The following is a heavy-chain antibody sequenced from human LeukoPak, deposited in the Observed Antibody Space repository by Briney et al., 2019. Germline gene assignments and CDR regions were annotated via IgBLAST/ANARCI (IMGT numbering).Heavy chain of an antibody. D-gene: IGHD3-9*01. CDR1: GYTFTGYY. V-gene: IGHV1-2*06. CDR3: ASTVVLRYFGWAVDLDAFDI. CDR2: INPNSGGT. J-gene: IGHJ3*02. Sequence: ASVKVSCKASGYTFTGYYMHWVRQAPGQGLEWMGRINPNSGGTNYAQKLQGRVTMTRDTYISTAYMELSRLRSDDTAVSYCASTVVLRYFGWAVDLDAFDIWGQGTMVTVSS.